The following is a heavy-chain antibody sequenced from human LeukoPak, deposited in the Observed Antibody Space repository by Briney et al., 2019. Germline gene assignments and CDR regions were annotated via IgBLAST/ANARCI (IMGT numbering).Heavy chain of an antibody. J-gene: IGHJ4*02. V-gene: IGHV3-33*08. D-gene: IGHD1-1*01. CDR3: ARLWKAGYYLDY. Sequence: GGSLRLSCAASEFTFSNYAMNWVRQAPGKGLEWLALIWYDGSNKYYADSVRGRFTISRDNSKNTLYLEMNSLRAEDTAVYYCARLWKAGYYLDYWGQGTLVTVSS. CDR2: IWYDGSNK. CDR1: EFTFSNYA.